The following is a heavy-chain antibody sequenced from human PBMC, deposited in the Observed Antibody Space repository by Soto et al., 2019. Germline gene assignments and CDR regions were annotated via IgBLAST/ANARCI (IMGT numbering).Heavy chain of an antibody. CDR3: ARDPSIAVATT. Sequence: QVQLQESGPGLVKPSGTLSLTCAVSGGSISSSNWWSWVRQSPGKGLEWIGEIYHSGNTNYNPSLKSRVTMSVDKSKNQFSLKLSSVTAADTAVYYCARDPSIAVATTWGQGTLVTVSS. CDR1: GGSISSSNW. V-gene: IGHV4-4*02. J-gene: IGHJ5*02. D-gene: IGHD6-19*01. CDR2: IYHSGNT.